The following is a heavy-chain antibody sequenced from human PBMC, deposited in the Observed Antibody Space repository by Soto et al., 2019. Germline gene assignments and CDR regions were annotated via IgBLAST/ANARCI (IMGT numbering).Heavy chain of an antibody. Sequence: SETLSLTCAVSGGSISSSNWWSCVRQPPGKGLEWIGEIYHSGSTNYNPSLKSRVTISVDKSKNQFSLKLSSVTAADTAVYYCARDGTMVRGVRGYYYGMDVWGQGTTVTVSS. CDR3: ARDGTMVRGVRGYYYGMDV. D-gene: IGHD3-10*01. V-gene: IGHV4-4*02. CDR1: GGSISSSNW. CDR2: IYHSGST. J-gene: IGHJ6*02.